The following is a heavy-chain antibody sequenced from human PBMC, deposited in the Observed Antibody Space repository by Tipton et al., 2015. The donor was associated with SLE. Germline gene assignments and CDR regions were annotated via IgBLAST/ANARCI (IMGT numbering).Heavy chain of an antibody. CDR3: AKDLGPEPGIAAAL. Sequence: SLRLSCATSGFAFSSYSMNWVRQAPGKGLEWVSSISPSSGFIYYADSVKGRFTISRDNAKNSVFLQMDSLRAEDTAVYYCAKDLGPEPGIAAALWGQGTLVTVSS. V-gene: IGHV3-21*01. CDR2: ISPSSGFI. CDR1: GFAFSSYS. J-gene: IGHJ4*02. D-gene: IGHD6-13*01.